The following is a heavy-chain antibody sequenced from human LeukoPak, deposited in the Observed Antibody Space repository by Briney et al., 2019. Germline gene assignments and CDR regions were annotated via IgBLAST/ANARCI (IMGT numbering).Heavy chain of an antibody. V-gene: IGHV1-69*04. Sequence: GASVKVSCKASGGTFSSYAISWVRQAPGQGLEWMGRIIPILGIANYAQKFQGRVTITADKSTSTAYMELSSLRSEDTAVYYCARDGGLGYCSGGSCPFDYWGQGTLVTVSS. CDR2: IIPILGIA. D-gene: IGHD2-15*01. J-gene: IGHJ4*02. CDR3: ARDGGLGYCSGGSCPFDY. CDR1: GGTFSSYA.